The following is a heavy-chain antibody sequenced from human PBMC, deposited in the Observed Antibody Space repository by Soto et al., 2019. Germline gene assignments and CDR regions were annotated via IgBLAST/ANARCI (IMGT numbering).Heavy chain of an antibody. CDR2: IYYRGST. V-gene: IGHV4-31*03. J-gene: IGHJ5*02. CDR3: VRDLGVLWFGEFLPGYYWFDP. CDR1: GGSISSGGYY. Sequence: QVQLQESGPGLVKPSQTLSLTCTVSGGSISSGGYYWSWLRQHPGKGLEWSGYIYYRGSTDYNPCLQSRVTISVDTSKSQCSLKGSSVTAADTAVYYCVRDLGVLWFGEFLPGYYWFDPWGQGTRVTVSS. D-gene: IGHD3-10*01.